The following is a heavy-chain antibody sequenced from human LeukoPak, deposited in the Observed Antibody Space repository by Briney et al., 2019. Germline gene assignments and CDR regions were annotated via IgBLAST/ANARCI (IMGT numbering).Heavy chain of an antibody. V-gene: IGHV4-59*08. Sequence: PSETLSLTCTVSGGSISPYYWSWIRQPPGKGLERIGYIYSSGSTNYNPSLKSRVTISVDTSKNQFSLKLRSVTAADTAVYYCARGVKIEYSSSSRNWYLDLWGRGTLVTVSS. CDR1: GGSISPYY. CDR2: IYSSGST. CDR3: ARGVKIEYSSSSRNWYLDL. D-gene: IGHD6-6*01. J-gene: IGHJ2*01.